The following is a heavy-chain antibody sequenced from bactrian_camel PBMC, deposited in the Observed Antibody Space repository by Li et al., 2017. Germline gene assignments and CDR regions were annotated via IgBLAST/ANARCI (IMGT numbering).Heavy chain of an antibody. J-gene: IGHJ7*01. CDR1: GFTYLRNC. Sequence: VESGGGSAEAGRSLRLSCKADGFTYLRNCMGWFRQAPGKEREGVASVNTDSSTSYADSVKGRFTISKDNAKNTLYLQMNSLKPEDTAMYYCAANKGGLAANTCIHGMDFWGKGTQVTVS. D-gene: IGHD1*01. V-gene: IGHV3S55*01. CDR2: VNTDSST.